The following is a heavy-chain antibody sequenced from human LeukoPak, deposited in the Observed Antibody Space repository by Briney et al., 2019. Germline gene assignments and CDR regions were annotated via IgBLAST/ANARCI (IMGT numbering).Heavy chain of an antibody. Sequence: GSVRLSCAASGFSFSSYSMNWVRQAPGKGLEWLSSITSRGSYKHSGDSVRGRITISRDNAKNSLFLQLSSLRTDDTAVYYCARGARPYYDNSDYFDYWGQGILVTVSS. CDR2: ITSRGSYK. J-gene: IGHJ4*02. CDR1: GFSFSSYS. V-gene: IGHV3-21*01. CDR3: ARGARPYYDNSDYFDY. D-gene: IGHD3-22*01.